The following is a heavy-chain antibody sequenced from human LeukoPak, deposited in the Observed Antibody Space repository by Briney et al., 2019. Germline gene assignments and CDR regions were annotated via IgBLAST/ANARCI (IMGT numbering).Heavy chain of an antibody. V-gene: IGHV3-74*01. CDR3: AVSSGWHGGFDY. J-gene: IGHJ4*02. Sequence: GGSLRLSCAASGFTFSSYWMHWVRQAPGKGLVWVSRINSDGSSTSYADSVKGRFTISRDNAENTLCLQMNSLRAEDTAVYYCAVSSGWHGGFDYWGQGTLVTVSS. D-gene: IGHD6-19*01. CDR1: GFTFSSYW. CDR2: INSDGSST.